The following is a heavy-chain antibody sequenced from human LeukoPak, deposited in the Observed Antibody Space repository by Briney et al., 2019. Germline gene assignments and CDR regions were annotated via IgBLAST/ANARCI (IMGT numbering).Heavy chain of an antibody. Sequence: PGGSLRLSCAASGFTFSNYWMHWVRQAPGKGLVWISRIKSDGSRTDYADSVKGRFTISRDDAKNTLYLQMNSLRAEDTAVYYCGRELPFDYWGQGTLVTVSS. CDR3: GRELPFDY. D-gene: IGHD2-15*01. CDR2: IKSDGSRT. J-gene: IGHJ4*02. CDR1: GFTFSNYW. V-gene: IGHV3-74*01.